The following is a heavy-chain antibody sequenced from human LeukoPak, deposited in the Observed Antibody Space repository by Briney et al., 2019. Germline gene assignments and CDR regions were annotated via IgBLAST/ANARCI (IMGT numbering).Heavy chain of an antibody. D-gene: IGHD2-15*01. Sequence: GESLKISCKGSGSSFTSYWIGWVRQMPGKGLEWMGIIYPGDSDTRYSPSFQGQVTISADKSISTAYLQLSSLKASATAMYYCARHSLELLGGWFDPWGQGTLVTVSS. CDR2: IYPGDSDT. V-gene: IGHV5-51*01. CDR1: GSSFTSYW. CDR3: ARHSLELLGGWFDP. J-gene: IGHJ5*02.